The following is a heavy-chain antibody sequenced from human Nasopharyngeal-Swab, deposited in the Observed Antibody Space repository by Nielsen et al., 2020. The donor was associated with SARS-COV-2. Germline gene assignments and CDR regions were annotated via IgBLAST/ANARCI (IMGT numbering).Heavy chain of an antibody. CDR3: AKDSTMISY. Sequence: GESLKISCAASGFSFSSYAMSWVRQTPGKGLEWVSGISASGGSRYHADSVKGRFTISRDNSRNTLSLQMNSLRVEDTAVYYCAKDSTMISYWGQGTLVTVSS. D-gene: IGHD3-22*01. J-gene: IGHJ4*02. CDR1: GFSFSSYA. CDR2: ISASGGSR. V-gene: IGHV3-23*01.